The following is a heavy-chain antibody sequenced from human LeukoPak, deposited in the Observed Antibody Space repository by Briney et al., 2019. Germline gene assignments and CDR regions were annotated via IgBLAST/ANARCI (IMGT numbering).Heavy chain of an antibody. CDR3: ARVRYSSSWYGNGYYYYYTDV. CDR2: ISSSGSTI. Sequence: GGSLRLSCAASGFTFSDYYMSWIRQAPGKGLEWVSYISSSGSTIYYADSVKGRFTISRDNAKNSLYLQMNSLRAEDTAVYYCARVRYSSSWYGNGYYYYYTDVWGKGTTVTVSS. J-gene: IGHJ6*03. V-gene: IGHV3-11*04. D-gene: IGHD6-13*01. CDR1: GFTFSDYY.